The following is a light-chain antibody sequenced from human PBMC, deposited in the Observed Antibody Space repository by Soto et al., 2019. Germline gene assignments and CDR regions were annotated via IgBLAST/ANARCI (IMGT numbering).Light chain of an antibody. J-gene: IGKJ2*01. V-gene: IGKV1-12*02. CDR2: AAS. CDR3: PQANSFPYT. Sequence: DVQMTESPSSVSASVGNRVTITCRASQGISDWLAWYQQKPGKAPKLLIYAASRLQSGVPSRFSGSGSCTAFTLTISSLQPEDFASYYCPQANSFPYTFGQGTKLEIK. CDR1: QGISDW.